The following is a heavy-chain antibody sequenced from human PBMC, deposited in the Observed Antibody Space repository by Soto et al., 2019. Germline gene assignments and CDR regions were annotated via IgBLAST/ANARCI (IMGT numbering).Heavy chain of an antibody. D-gene: IGHD2-8*01. J-gene: IGHJ4*02. CDR3: PRDYPDIVLMDYATYIGY. CDR2: ISAYNGNT. CDR1: GYTCPSYG. Sequence: QVQLVQSGAEVKKPGGSVKVSCKASGYTCPSYGISWVRQAPGQGLEWTGWISAYNGNTNYAQTLQGRVTMTTDTATSTAYMELRSLRADDTAVYYWPRDYPDIVLMDYATYIGYWFQGTLVTV. V-gene: IGHV1-18*01.